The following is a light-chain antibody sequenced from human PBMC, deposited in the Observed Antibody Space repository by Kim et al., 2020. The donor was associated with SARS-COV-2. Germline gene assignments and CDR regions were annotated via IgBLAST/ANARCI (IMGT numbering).Light chain of an antibody. V-gene: IGKV1-8*01. CDR3: QQYYSDPQT. CDR1: QGISSY. CDR2: AAS. J-gene: IGKJ1*01. Sequence: ASTGDRVTITCRASQGISSYLAWYQQKPGKAPKLLIYAASTLQSGVPSRFSGSGSGTDFTLTISCLQSEDFATYYCQQYYSDPQTFGQGTKVDIK.